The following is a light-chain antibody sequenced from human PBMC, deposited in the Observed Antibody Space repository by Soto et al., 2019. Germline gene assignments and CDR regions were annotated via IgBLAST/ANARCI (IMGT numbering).Light chain of an antibody. V-gene: IGLV1-40*01. J-gene: IGLJ1*01. Sequence: QSVLTQPPSVSGAPGQSVTISCTGSSSNIGAGYDVHWYQQLPGTAPKLLIYGNSNRPSGVPDRFSGSKSGTSASLAITGLQAEEEADYYCQSYDSSLSGYVFGTGTKLTVL. CDR2: GNS. CDR1: SSNIGAGYD. CDR3: QSYDSSLSGYV.